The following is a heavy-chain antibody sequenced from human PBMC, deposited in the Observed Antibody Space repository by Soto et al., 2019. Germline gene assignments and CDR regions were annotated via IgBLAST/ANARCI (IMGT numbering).Heavy chain of an antibody. V-gene: IGHV1-69*13. Sequence: SVKVSCKASGYTFTSYGISWVRQAPGQGLEWMGGITPLFGTTNYAQKFQDRVTITADASTNTAYMEMTRLRPEDTAIYYCARGPDYGYHGGWFDPLGQGTLLTFCS. CDR3: ARGPDYGYHGGWFDP. D-gene: IGHD4-17*01. CDR2: ITPLFGTT. J-gene: IGHJ5*02. CDR1: GYTFTSYG.